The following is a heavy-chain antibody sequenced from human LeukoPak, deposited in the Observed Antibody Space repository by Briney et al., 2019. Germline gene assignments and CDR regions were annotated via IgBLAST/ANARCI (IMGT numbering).Heavy chain of an antibody. Sequence: SQTPSLTCTVSGGSISSGSYYWSWIRQPAGKGLEWIGRIYTSGSTNYNPSLKSRVTISVDTSKNQFSLKLSSVTAADTAVYYCARGGIAAPGLSDYWGQGTLVTVSS. CDR2: IYTSGST. V-gene: IGHV4-61*02. CDR1: GGSISSGSYY. J-gene: IGHJ4*02. CDR3: ARGGIAAPGLSDY. D-gene: IGHD6-13*01.